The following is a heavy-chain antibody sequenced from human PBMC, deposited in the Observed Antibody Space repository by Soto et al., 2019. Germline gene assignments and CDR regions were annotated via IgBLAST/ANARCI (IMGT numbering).Heavy chain of an antibody. CDR1: GGSISNYY. J-gene: IGHJ4*02. D-gene: IGHD1-26*01. Sequence: PSETLSLTCTVSGGSISNYYWSWIRQPPGDKLEWIGYIYYSGSTNYNPSLSRRVTMSLDTSKNHFSLNLRSVTAADTAGYYCGRGTTTCPSYFDYCDRGPLGSVST. CDR3: GRGTTTCPSYFDY. CDR2: IYYSGST. V-gene: IGHV4-59*01.